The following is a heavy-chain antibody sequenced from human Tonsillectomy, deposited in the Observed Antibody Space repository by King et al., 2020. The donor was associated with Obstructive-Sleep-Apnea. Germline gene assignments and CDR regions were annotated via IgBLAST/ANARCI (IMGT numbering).Heavy chain of an antibody. CDR3: ARSGVDGDYSAFDV. V-gene: IGHV4-59*01. CDR2: VHSSGGI. Sequence: VQLQESGPGLVKPSETLSLTCTVSGASLTNYYWSWIRQPPGKGLEWIGYVHSSGGINDNPSLKSRVTISIDTPNNQFSLKLKSVIAADTAVYFCARSGVDGDYSAFDVWGQGTMVTVSS. CDR1: GASLTNYY. D-gene: IGHD4-17*01. J-gene: IGHJ3*01.